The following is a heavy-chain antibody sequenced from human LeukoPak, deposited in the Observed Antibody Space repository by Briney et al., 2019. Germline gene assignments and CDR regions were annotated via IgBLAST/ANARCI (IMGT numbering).Heavy chain of an antibody. V-gene: IGHV4-39*01. CDR1: GGSISSSSAD. J-gene: IGHJ4*02. D-gene: IGHD5-18*01. CDR3: VSPRGFSYGYFDY. CDR2: IYYSKNT. Sequence: SETLSLTCTVSGGSISSSSADWGWIRQPPGKGLEWIGSIYYSKNTYYNPSLKSRVTISADTSKNQFSLTLGSVSATDTAVYYCVSPRGFSYGYFDYRGQGTLVTVSS.